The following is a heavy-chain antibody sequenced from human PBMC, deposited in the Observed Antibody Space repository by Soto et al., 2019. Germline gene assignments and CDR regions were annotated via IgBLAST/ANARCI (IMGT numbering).Heavy chain of an antibody. V-gene: IGHV3-21*01. CDR3: ARDPWAADY. D-gene: IGHD3-16*01. CDR1: GFTFSTYS. J-gene: IGHJ4*02. Sequence: PGGSLRLSCAGSGFTFSTYSMNWVRQAPGKGLEWLSDISSTYNIYYADSMRGRFTISRDNARNTLDLQMNSLRVEDTAVYYCARDPWAADYWGQGTLVTVSS. CDR2: ISSTYNI.